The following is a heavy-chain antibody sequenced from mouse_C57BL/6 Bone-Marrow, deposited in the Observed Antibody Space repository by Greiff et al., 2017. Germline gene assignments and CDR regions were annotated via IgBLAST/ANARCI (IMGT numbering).Heavy chain of an antibody. CDR3: ARHMVTTRAWFAY. CDR1: GYASSSSW. V-gene: IGHV1-82*01. D-gene: IGHD2-2*01. Sequence: VKLQQSGPELVKPGASVKLSCKASGYASSSSWMNWVKQRPGKGLEWIGRIYPGDAHINYNGKFKGKATLTAHKSSSTAYMQLSSLTSEDSAVYFCARHMVTTRAWFAYWGQGTLVTVSA. J-gene: IGHJ3*01. CDR2: IYPGDAHI.